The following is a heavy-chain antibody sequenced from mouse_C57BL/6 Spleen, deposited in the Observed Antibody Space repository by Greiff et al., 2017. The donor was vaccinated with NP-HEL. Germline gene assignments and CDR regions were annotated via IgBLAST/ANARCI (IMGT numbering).Heavy chain of an antibody. CDR3: ARDRGGSSYDWYFDV. J-gene: IGHJ1*03. CDR1: GFTFSDYY. CDR2: INYDGSST. Sequence: EVKLMESEGGLVQPGSSMKLSCTASGFTFSDYYMAWVRQVPEKGLEWVANINYDGSSTYYLDSLKSRFIISRDNAKNILYLQMSSLKSEDTATYYCARDRGGSSYDWYFDVWGTGTTVTVSS. D-gene: IGHD1-1*01. V-gene: IGHV5-16*01.